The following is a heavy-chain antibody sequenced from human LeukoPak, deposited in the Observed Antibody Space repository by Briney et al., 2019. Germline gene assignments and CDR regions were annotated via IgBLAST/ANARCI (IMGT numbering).Heavy chain of an antibody. Sequence: HPGGSLRLSCAASGFTFSSYGMHWVRQAPGKGLEWVAVISYDGSNKYYADSVKGRFTISRDNSKNTLYLQMNSLRAEDTAVYYCARGASNWNYATGPETYFDYWGQGTLVTVSS. CDR2: ISYDGSNK. V-gene: IGHV3-30*03. CDR1: GFTFSSYG. J-gene: IGHJ4*02. D-gene: IGHD1-7*01. CDR3: ARGASNWNYATGPETYFDY.